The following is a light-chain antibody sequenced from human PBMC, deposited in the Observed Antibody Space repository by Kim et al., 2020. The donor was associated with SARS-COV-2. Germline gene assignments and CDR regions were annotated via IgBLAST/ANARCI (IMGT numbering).Light chain of an antibody. V-gene: IGKV3-11*01. CDR2: DAA. Sequence: PGESATLPSRASHNVDISLAWYQQTPGQAPRLLIYDAAVRAAGIPDRFSGSGSGTDFTITIGSLAPEDFAIYYCQQRGSWPPALTFGGGTKVDIK. CDR3: QQRGSWPPALT. J-gene: IGKJ4*01. CDR1: HNVDIS.